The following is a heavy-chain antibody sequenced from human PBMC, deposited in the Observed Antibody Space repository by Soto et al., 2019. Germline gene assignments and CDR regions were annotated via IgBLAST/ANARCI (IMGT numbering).Heavy chain of an antibody. V-gene: IGHV1-69*01. CDR2: IIPIFGTA. CDR1: GGTFSSYA. J-gene: IGHJ6*02. Sequence: QVQLVQSGAEVKKPGSSVKVSCKASGGTFSSYAISWVRQAPGQGLEWMGGIIPIFGTANYAQKFQGRVTITADESTSTAYMELSSLRSDDTAVYYCARDILTGYLGGYYYGMDVWGQGTTVTVSS. CDR3: ARDILTGYLGGYYYGMDV. D-gene: IGHD3-9*01.